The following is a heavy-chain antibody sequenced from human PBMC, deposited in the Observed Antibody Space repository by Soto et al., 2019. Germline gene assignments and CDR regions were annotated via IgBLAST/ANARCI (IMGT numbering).Heavy chain of an antibody. V-gene: IGHV3-23*01. D-gene: IGHD3-10*01. CDR3: ARPIRAGSIYYYCMDV. CDR2: ISGSGDST. Sequence: GGSLRLSCAASGFTFSTYAMTWVRQAPGKGLEWLSTISGSGDSTFYADSVKGRFTFSRDNSKNTLYLQMSSLRAEDTAVYYCARPIRAGSIYYYCMDVWGQGATVTVSS. J-gene: IGHJ6*02. CDR1: GFTFSTYA.